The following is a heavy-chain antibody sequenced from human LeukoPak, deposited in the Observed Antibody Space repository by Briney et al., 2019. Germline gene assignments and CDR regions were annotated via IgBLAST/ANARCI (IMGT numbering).Heavy chain of an antibody. CDR2: INQDGSEE. Sequence: TGGSLRLSCAASGFPFSDYWMDWVRQAPGKGMEWVANINQDGSEENYADSVKGRFTISRDNAKNSLYLQMNSLRAEDTAVYYCSRSLDYWGRGALVTASS. CDR3: SRSLDY. CDR1: GFPFSDYW. J-gene: IGHJ4*02. V-gene: IGHV3-7*01.